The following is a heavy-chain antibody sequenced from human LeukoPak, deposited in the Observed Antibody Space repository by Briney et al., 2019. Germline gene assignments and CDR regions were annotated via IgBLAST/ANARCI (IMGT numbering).Heavy chain of an antibody. D-gene: IGHD1-26*01. J-gene: IGHJ4*02. CDR1: GFTFSSYW. Sequence: GGSLRLSCAASGFTFSSYWMSWVRQAPGKGLEWVAFMGYDGKKKFYADSVKGRVTISRDNSENTVFLQMSSLRPDDTAFYYCAKEGTLELFDHWGQGTLLTVSS. CDR3: AKEGTLELFDH. V-gene: IGHV3-30*02. CDR2: MGYDGKKK.